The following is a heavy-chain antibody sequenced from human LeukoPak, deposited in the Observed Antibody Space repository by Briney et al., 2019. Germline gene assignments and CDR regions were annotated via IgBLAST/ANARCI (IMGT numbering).Heavy chain of an antibody. Sequence: SETLSLTCTVSGDSISSYYWTWTRQPAGRGLEWIGRFYISGRSSYSPSLKGRVSMSVDKSKNQFSLKLTSVTAADTAVYYCARDFLSSFTFDYWGQGILVTVSS. J-gene: IGHJ4*02. CDR3: ARDFLSSFTFDY. V-gene: IGHV4-4*07. CDR2: FYISGRS. D-gene: IGHD2-2*01. CDR1: GDSISSYY.